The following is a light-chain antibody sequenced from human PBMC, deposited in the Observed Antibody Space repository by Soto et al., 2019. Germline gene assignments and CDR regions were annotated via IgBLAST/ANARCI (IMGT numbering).Light chain of an antibody. Sequence: QSALTQPASVSGAAGQAITISCTGTSSDVGSYNLVSWYQQHPGKAPKLMIYEVSKRPSGVSNRFSGSKSGNTASLSISGPQAEDEANYYCCSYAGSSTYFFGTGTKVTAL. V-gene: IGLV2-23*02. CDR3: CSYAGSSTYF. CDR1: SSDVGSYNL. CDR2: EVS. J-gene: IGLJ1*01.